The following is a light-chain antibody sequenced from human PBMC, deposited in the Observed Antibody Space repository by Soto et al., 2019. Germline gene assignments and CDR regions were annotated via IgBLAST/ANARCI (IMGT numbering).Light chain of an antibody. J-gene: IGLJ1*01. CDR2: LVS. V-gene: IGLV2-14*01. Sequence: QSALTQPASVSGSPGQSITISCTGTTSDIGDYNYVSWYQHLPDKVPKLIISLVSNRPSGVSNRFSGSKSGNTASLTISGLPAGDEGDFYCHSWGNFGPGTKLTVL. CDR3: HSWGN. CDR1: TSDIGDYNY.